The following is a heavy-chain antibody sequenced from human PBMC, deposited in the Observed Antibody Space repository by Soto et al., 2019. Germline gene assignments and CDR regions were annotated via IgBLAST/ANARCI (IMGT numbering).Heavy chain of an antibody. D-gene: IGHD2-2*01. J-gene: IGHJ5*02. V-gene: IGHV4-4*07. CDR3: ATGRSEVVPGAMDT. CDR2: IYPTGST. Sequence: SETLSLTCTVSGDSFSDYYCNWVRKAAGKGLEWIGRIYPTGSTTYNPSLKSRLTMSVDTSKNQFSLRLTSMTAADTAVYYCATGRSEVVPGAMDTWGQGTLVTVSS. CDR1: GDSFSDYY.